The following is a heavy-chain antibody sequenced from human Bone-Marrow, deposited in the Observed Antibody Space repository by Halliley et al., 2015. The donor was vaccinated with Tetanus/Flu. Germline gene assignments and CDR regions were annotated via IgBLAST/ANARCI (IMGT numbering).Heavy chain of an antibody. J-gene: IGHJ4*02. CDR2: INGDGSRT. CDR3: ARWQN. D-gene: IGHD5-12*01. Sequence: RQAPGKGLGWVSRINGDGSRTDYADSVWGRFTISRDNAKNTLYLQMNSLRAEDTAVYYCARWQNWGQGTLVTVSS. V-gene: IGHV3-74*01.